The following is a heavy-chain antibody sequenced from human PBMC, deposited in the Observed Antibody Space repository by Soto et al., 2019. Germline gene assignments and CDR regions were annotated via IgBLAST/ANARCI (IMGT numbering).Heavy chain of an antibody. V-gene: IGHV4-4*07. CDR2: IYTSGST. CDR1: GGSISSYY. D-gene: IGHD6-6*01. J-gene: IGHJ5*02. Sequence: PSETLSLTCTVSGGSISSYYWSWIRQPAGKGLEWIGRIYTSGSTNYNPSLKSRVTMSVDTSKNQFSLKLSSVTAADTAVYYCARELYSSSSGSNWFDPWGQGTLVTV. CDR3: ARELYSSSSGSNWFDP.